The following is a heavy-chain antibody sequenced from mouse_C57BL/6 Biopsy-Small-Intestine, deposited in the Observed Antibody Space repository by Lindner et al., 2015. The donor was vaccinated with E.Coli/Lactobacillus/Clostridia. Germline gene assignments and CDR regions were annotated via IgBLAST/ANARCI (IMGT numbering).Heavy chain of an antibody. V-gene: IGHV1-19*01. CDR1: GYTFTDYY. J-gene: IGHJ1*01. CDR3: ARRILGHDEAYYGLDV. CDR2: INPKNGDT. Sequence: SVKVSCKASGYTFTDYYVNWMRQAPGQGLEWLGWINPKNGDTGFPPKFQGRVSMTRDTSITTAYMELTRLTSDDTALYYCARRILGHDEAYYGLDVWGQGTTVIVSS. D-gene: IGHD2-9*01.